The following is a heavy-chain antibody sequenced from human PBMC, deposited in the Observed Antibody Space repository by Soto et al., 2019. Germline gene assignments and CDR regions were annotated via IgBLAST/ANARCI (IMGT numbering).Heavy chain of an antibody. V-gene: IGHV3-74*01. CDR3: ARGGHYDYSNHYPLVFDY. CDR1: GFTFSSYW. Sequence: GGSLRLSCAASGFTFSSYWIHWVRQAPGKGLVWVSRINSDGSSTTYADSVKGRFTISRDNAKNTLYLQMNSLRAEDTAVYYCARGGHYDYSNHYPLVFDYWGQGTLVTVSS. D-gene: IGHD3-16*01. J-gene: IGHJ4*02. CDR2: INSDGSST.